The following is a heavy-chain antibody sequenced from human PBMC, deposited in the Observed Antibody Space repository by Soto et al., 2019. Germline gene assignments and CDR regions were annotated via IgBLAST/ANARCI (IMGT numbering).Heavy chain of an antibody. CDR1: GFTFRNYG. J-gene: IGHJ6*02. D-gene: IGHD5-12*01. CDR3: AKKILGYAAPSDAMDV. Sequence: QVKLVESGGGVVQPGGSLRLSCSPSGFTFRNYGLLWVRQAPGKGLEWVALISYDGDNKYYSESARGRFTVSRDNLKNMMFLQMDSLSPEDTAVYYCAKKILGYAAPSDAMDVWGHGTTVTVS. V-gene: IGHV3-30*18. CDR2: ISYDGDNK.